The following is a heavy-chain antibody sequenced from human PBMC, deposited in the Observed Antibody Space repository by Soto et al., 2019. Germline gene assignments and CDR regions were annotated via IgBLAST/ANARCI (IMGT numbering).Heavy chain of an antibody. Sequence: ASVKVSCKVSGYTLTELSMHWVRQAPGKGLEWMGGFDPEDGETIYAQKFQGRVTMTEDTSTDTAYMELSSLRSEDTAVYYCATVAYYYGSGSYYPLDYWGQGTLVTVSS. D-gene: IGHD3-10*01. CDR1: GYTLTELS. CDR2: FDPEDGET. V-gene: IGHV1-24*01. J-gene: IGHJ4*02. CDR3: ATVAYYYGSGSYYPLDY.